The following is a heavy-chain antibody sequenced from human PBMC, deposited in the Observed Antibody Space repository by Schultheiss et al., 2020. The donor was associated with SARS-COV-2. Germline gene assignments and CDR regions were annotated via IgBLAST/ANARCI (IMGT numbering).Heavy chain of an antibody. CDR1: GGSISSYY. D-gene: IGHD5-12*01. J-gene: IGHJ3*02. CDR3: ARDGYQALDAFDI. V-gene: IGHV4-4*07. CDR2: IYTSGST. Sequence: SQTLSLTCTVSGGSISSYYWSWIRQPPGKGLEWIGRIYTSGSTNYNPSLKSRVTMSVDTSKNQFSLKLSSVTAADTAVYYCARDGYQALDAFDIWGQGTMVTVSS.